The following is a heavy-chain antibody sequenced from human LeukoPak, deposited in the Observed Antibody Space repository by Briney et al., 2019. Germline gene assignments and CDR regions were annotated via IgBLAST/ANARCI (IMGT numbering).Heavy chain of an antibody. CDR2: ISGSGGST. CDR3: AKDGLLWFGELSRSFDI. Sequence: GGSLRLSCAASGFTFSSYAMSWVRQAPGEGLEWVSAISGSGGSTYYADSVKGRFTISRDNSKNTLYLQMNSLRAEDTAVYYCAKDGLLWFGELSRSFDIWGQGTMVTVSS. CDR1: GFTFSSYA. J-gene: IGHJ3*02. V-gene: IGHV3-23*01. D-gene: IGHD3-10*01.